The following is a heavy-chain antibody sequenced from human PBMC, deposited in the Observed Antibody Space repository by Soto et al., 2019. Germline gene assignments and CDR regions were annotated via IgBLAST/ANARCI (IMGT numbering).Heavy chain of an antibody. J-gene: IGHJ4*02. CDR3: AHSDGGYEIIYFDF. V-gene: IGHV2-5*01. CDR2: IYYNDDR. Sequence: SGPTLVNPTQPLTLTCTFSGFSFTTAGVAVGWIRQTPGGALEWLTLIYYNDDRRFSPSLKTRLTITGDTSKNQVVLSLTNVDPGDTATYFCAHSDGGYEIIYFDFWGQGIPVTVSS. D-gene: IGHD5-12*01. CDR1: GFSFTTAGVA.